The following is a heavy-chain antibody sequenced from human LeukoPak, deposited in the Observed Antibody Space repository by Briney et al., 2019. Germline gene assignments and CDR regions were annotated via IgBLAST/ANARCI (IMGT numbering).Heavy chain of an antibody. CDR1: GASVSSGSYY. Sequence: KPSETLSLTCTVSGASVSSGSYYWSWIRQPPGKGLEWIGEINHSGSTNYNPSLKSRVTISVDTSKNQFSLKLSSVTAADTAVYYCARGRPYIVVVPAAEREDDYWGQGTLVTVSS. D-gene: IGHD2-2*01. CDR2: INHSGST. V-gene: IGHV4-39*07. CDR3: ARGRPYIVVVPAAEREDDY. J-gene: IGHJ4*02.